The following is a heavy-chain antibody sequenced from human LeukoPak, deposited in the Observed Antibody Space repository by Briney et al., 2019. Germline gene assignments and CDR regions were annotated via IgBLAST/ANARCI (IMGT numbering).Heavy chain of an antibody. Sequence: ASVKVSCKASGYTFTNYDINWVRKATGQGLEWMGWMNPNSGNTGYAQKFQGRVTMTRNTSISTTYMELSSLRSEDTAVYYCARAGRSMGVVSLDGYWGQGTLVTVSS. J-gene: IGHJ4*02. CDR2: MNPNSGNT. V-gene: IGHV1-8*01. CDR1: GYTFTNYD. D-gene: IGHD4-23*01. CDR3: ARAGRSMGVVSLDGY.